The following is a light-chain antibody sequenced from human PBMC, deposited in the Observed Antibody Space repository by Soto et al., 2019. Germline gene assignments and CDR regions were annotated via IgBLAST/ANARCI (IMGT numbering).Light chain of an antibody. J-gene: IGLJ1*01. V-gene: IGLV4-69*01. CDR3: QTWGTGIHYV. CDR2: LNSDGCH. CDR1: SGHSSYA. Sequence: QSVLTQSPSASASLGASVKLTCTLSSGHSSYAIAWHQQQPEKGPRYLMKLNSDGCHSKGDGIPDRFSGSSSGAERYLTISSLQSEDEADYYCQTWGTGIHYVFGTGTKLTVL.